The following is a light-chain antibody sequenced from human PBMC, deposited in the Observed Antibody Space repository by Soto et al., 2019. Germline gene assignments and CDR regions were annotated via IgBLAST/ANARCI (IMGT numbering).Light chain of an antibody. CDR1: SSDVGGYNY. J-gene: IGLJ2*01. CDR2: DVS. Sequence: QSAPTQPRSVSGSPGQSVTISCTGTSSDVGGYNYVSWYQQHPGKVPKLMIYDVSERPSGVPDRFSGSKSGNTASLTISGLQAEDEADYYCCSYADMYTFGVVFGGGTKLTVL. V-gene: IGLV2-11*01. CDR3: CSYADMYTFGVV.